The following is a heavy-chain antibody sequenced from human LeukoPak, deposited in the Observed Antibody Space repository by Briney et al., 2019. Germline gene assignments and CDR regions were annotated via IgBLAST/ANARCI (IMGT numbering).Heavy chain of an antibody. CDR3: ARSSTYYYMDV. CDR1: GFTFSNYV. J-gene: IGHJ6*03. D-gene: IGHD3-10*01. V-gene: IGHV3-30-3*01. Sequence: PGGSLRLSCEASGFTFSNYVIHWVRQAPGKGLEWLAVISYDGINKYYADSVKGRFTISRDQSKTTVDLQMDSLGGADTAVYYCARSSTYYYMDVWGKGPTVTVSS. CDR2: ISYDGINK.